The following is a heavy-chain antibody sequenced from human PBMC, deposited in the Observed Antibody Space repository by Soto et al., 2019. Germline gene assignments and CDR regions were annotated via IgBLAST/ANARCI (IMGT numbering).Heavy chain of an antibody. CDR1: GGSISRGDYF. CDR2: IYYSGST. D-gene: IGHD3-10*02. V-gene: IGHV4-30-4*01. J-gene: IGHJ5*02. CDR3: DRGPPMLIRKNRFDP. Sequence: SETLSLTCSVSGGSISRGDYFWSWIRQPPRKGLEWIGYIYYSGSTYYNPSLKSRVTMSVDSSKNQFSLKLSSVTAADTAVYYCDRGPPMLIRKNRFDPWGQGTLVTVYS.